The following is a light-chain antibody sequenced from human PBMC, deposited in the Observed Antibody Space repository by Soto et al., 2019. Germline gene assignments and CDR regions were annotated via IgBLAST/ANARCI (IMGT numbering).Light chain of an antibody. Sequence: EILMTQSPATLAVSPGESATLSCRASQSVSSYLAWYQQKPGQAPRLLIYDASNRATGIPARLSGSGSGTDFTLTISSLEPEDFAVYYCQQRSNWWTFGQGTKVDIK. CDR3: QQRSNWWT. V-gene: IGKV3-11*01. J-gene: IGKJ1*01. CDR1: QSVSSY. CDR2: DAS.